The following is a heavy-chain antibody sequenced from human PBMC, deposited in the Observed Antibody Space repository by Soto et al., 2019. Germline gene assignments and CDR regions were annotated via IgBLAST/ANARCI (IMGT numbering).Heavy chain of an antibody. Sequence: TLSLTCTVSGVTVSSDAYYWSWIRQHPGKGLEWIGNIYHTGSTYYSPSLKSRVVISLDTSNNQFSLTLTSVTAADTAVYYCARDMHAGFTHYFDPWGQGTLVTVSS. CDR1: GVTVSSDAYY. J-gene: IGHJ5*02. V-gene: IGHV4-31*02. CDR2: IYHTGST. D-gene: IGHD1-26*01. CDR3: ARDMHAGFTHYFDP.